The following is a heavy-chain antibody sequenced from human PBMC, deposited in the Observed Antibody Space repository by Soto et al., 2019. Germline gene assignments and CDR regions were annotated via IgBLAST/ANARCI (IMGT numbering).Heavy chain of an antibody. V-gene: IGHV1-3*01. D-gene: IGHD4-17*01. J-gene: IGHJ4*02. CDR2: INAGNGNT. Sequence: VSVKVSCKASGYTFTSSAMHWLRQAPGQRLEWMGWINAGNGNTKYSQKFQGRVTITRDTSASTAYMELSSLRSEDTAVYYCARDPDYGDYGTSPADDCWGQGTLVTVSS. CDR1: GYTFTSSA. CDR3: ARDPDYGDYGTSPADDC.